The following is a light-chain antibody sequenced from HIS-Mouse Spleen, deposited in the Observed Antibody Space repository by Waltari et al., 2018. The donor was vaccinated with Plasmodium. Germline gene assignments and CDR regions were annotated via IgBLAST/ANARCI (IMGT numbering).Light chain of an antibody. V-gene: IGLV2-8*01. Sequence: QSALTQPPSASGSPGQSVTISCTGTSSDVGGYTYVSWYQQHPGKAPKLMIYEVSKRPSGVPDRFSGSKSGNTASLTVSGLQAEDEADYYCSSYAGSNNLVFGGGTKLTVI. CDR1: SSDVGGYTY. CDR2: EVS. CDR3: SSYAGSNNLV. J-gene: IGLJ2*01.